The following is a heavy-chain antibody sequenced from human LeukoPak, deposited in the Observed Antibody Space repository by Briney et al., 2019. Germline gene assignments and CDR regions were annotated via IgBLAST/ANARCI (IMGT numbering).Heavy chain of an antibody. V-gene: IGHV1-69*05. J-gene: IGHJ6*03. Sequence: SVKVSCKSSGGTFSSHAISWVRQAPGQGLEWMGGIIPIFGTANYAQKFQGRVTITTDESTSTAYMELSSLRSEDTAVYYCARGSGSSWYMDVWGKGTTVTVSS. CDR1: GGTFSSHA. CDR2: IIPIFGTA. D-gene: IGHD6-13*01. CDR3: ARGSGSSWYMDV.